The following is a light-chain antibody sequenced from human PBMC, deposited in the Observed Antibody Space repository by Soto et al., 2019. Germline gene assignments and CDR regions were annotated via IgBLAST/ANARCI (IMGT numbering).Light chain of an antibody. J-gene: IGKJ3*01. CDR3: QQYDGSPPFT. CDR2: GAS. Sequence: EIVLTQSPGTLSLSPGARATLSCRASQRVSRSYLAWYQQKPGQAPRLLIYGASTRATGIPDRFSGSGSGPDFTLTISKLEPEDSAVYYCQQYDGSPPFTFGPGTKVDI. CDR1: QRVSRSY. V-gene: IGKV3-20*01.